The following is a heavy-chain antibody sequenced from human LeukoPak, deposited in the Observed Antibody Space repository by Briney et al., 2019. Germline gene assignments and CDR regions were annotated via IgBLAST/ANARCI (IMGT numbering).Heavy chain of an antibody. CDR3: ARAKLYYDYVWGSYRPSELDY. CDR1: GFIFSSYW. D-gene: IGHD3-16*02. CDR2: IKQEGSEK. J-gene: IGHJ4*02. V-gene: IGHV3-7*04. Sequence: GGSLRLPCGPWGFIFSSYWMSWVPHAPGKAREGVANIKQEGSEKYYVDSVKGRFTISRDNAKNSLYLQMNSLRAEDTAVYYCARAKLYYDYVWGSYRPSELDYWGQGTLVTVSS.